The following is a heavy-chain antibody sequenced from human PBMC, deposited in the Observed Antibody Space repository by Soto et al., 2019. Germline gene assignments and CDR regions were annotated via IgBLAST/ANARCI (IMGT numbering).Heavy chain of an antibody. CDR1: RFTLSSFC. V-gene: IGHV3-30*18. CDR2: ISYDGIST. Sequence: GGSLRISCAASRFTLSSFCIHLVRHAPDKGLQWVAVISYDGISTHYADSVKGRFTVSRDNSKNTLYLQMNSLRAEDAAVYNCAKEPVGPDWYFDLWGRGTLVTVSS. J-gene: IGHJ2*01. CDR3: AKEPVGPDWYFDL.